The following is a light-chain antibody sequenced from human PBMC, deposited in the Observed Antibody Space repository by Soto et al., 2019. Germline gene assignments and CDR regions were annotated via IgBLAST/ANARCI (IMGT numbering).Light chain of an antibody. CDR2: GAS. Sequence: EIVMTQSPATLSVSPGERATLSCRASQSVASYLAWYHQKPGQAPRLLIYGASTRATGVPARFSGSGSGTEFTLTISSLQSEAFAVYYCQQYNDWPLLTFGGGTKVEIK. CDR3: QQYNDWPLLT. V-gene: IGKV3-15*01. J-gene: IGKJ4*01. CDR1: QSVASY.